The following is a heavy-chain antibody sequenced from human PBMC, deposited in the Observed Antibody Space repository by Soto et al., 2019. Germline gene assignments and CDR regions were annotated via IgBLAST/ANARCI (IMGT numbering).Heavy chain of an antibody. V-gene: IGHV3-21*01. Sequence: VQLVESGGGLVKPGGSLRLSCAASGFTFSSYSMNWVRQAPGKGLEWVSSISSSSSYIYYADSVKGRFTISRDNAKNSLYLQMNSLRAEDTAVYYCARLSAAGSPVYYYYMDVWGKGTTVTVSS. J-gene: IGHJ6*03. D-gene: IGHD6-13*01. CDR2: ISSSSSYI. CDR3: ARLSAAGSPVYYYYMDV. CDR1: GFTFSSYS.